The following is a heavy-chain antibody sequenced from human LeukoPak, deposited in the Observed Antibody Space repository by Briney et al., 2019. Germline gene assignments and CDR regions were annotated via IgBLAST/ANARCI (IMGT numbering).Heavy chain of an antibody. D-gene: IGHD3-3*01. CDR1: GGSISSYY. V-gene: IGHV4-59*01. J-gene: IGHJ6*03. CDR3: ARDSNFWSGYYYMDV. Sequence: SETLSLTCTVSGGSISSYYWSWIRQPPGKGLEWIGYIYYSGSTNYNPSPKSRVTISVDTSKNQFSLKLSSVTAADTAVYYCARDSNFWSGYYYMDVWGKGTTVTVSS. CDR2: IYYSGST.